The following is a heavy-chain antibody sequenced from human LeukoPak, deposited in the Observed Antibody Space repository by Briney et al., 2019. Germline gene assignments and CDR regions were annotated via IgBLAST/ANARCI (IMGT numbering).Heavy chain of an antibody. D-gene: IGHD4-17*01. Sequence: KTSETQSPTCTVSGGSISSSSYYWGWIRQPPGKGLEWIGSIYYSGSTYYNPSLKSRVTISVDTSKNQFSLKLSSVTAADTAVYYCARIPTVTTWDNWFDPWGQGTLVTVSS. CDR1: GGSISSSSYY. CDR2: IYYSGST. V-gene: IGHV4-39*07. J-gene: IGHJ5*02. CDR3: ARIPTVTTWDNWFDP.